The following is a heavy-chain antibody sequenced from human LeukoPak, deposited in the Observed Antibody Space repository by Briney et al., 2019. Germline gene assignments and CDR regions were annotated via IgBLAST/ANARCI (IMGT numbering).Heavy chain of an antibody. CDR3: ARGHYDSSGPFDY. V-gene: IGHV4-59*01. D-gene: IGHD3-22*01. J-gene: IGHJ4*02. Sequence: SETLSLTCTVPGASISSYYWSWIRQPPGKGLEWIGYIYYSRSTNYKPSLKGRITISVDTSKNQFSLKLSSVTAADTAVYYCARGHYDSSGPFDYWGQGTLVTVSS. CDR2: IYYSRST. CDR1: GASISSYY.